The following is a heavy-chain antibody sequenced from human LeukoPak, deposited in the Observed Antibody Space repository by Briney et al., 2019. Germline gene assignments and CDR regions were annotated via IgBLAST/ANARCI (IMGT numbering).Heavy chain of an antibody. Sequence: RHSETLSLTCSVSGDSISNYYWNWIRQSPGKGLEWIGYILSSGSTHHNPSLASRISLSMDPSKNQFSLKLSSVTAADTAVYYCARRVISEFSIDKGNWLDPWGQGTLVTVSS. V-gene: IGHV4-4*09. D-gene: IGHD3-3*02. J-gene: IGHJ5*02. CDR3: ARRVISEFSIDKGNWLDP. CDR2: ILSSGST. CDR1: GDSISNYY.